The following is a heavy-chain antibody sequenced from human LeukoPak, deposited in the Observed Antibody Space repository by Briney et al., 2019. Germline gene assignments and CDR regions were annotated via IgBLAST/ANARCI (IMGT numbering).Heavy chain of an antibody. CDR3: ARLPWGWLPRDDVFDI. CDR2: INHSGST. J-gene: IGHJ3*02. D-gene: IGHD3-16*01. V-gene: IGHV4-34*01. Sequence: SETLSLTCAVYGGSFSGYYWSWIRQPPGKGLEWIGEINHSGSTNYNPSLKSRVTISVDTSKNQFSLKLSSVTAADTAVYYCARLPWGWLPRDDVFDIWGKGKRLTVSS. CDR1: GGSFSGYY.